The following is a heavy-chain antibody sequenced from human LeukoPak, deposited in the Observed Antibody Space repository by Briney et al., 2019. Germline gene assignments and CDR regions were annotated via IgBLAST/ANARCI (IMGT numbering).Heavy chain of an antibody. V-gene: IGHV3-20*04. D-gene: IGHD3-3*01. J-gene: IGHJ2*01. CDR3: ARDQSGYFYFDL. CDR2: INWNGGST. CDR1: GFTFDDYG. Sequence: AGGSLRLSCAASGFTFDDYGMSWVRQAPGKGLEWVSGINWNGGSTGYADSVKGRFTISRDNAKNTLYLQMNSLRAEDTAVYYCARDQSGYFYFDLWGRGTLVTVSS.